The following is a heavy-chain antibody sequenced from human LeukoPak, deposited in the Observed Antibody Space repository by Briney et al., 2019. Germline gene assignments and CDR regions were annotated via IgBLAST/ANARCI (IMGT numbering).Heavy chain of an antibody. CDR2: IASSGSTI. Sequence: GGSLRLSCAASGFTFSDYYMNWIRQAPGKGLEWVSYIASSGSTIYYADSVKGRFTISRDNAKNSLYLQMNSLRVEDTAVYYCARQRRWGFDYCGQGTLVTVSS. CDR3: ARQRRWGFDY. CDR1: GFTFSDYY. D-gene: IGHD5-24*01. V-gene: IGHV3-11*04. J-gene: IGHJ4*02.